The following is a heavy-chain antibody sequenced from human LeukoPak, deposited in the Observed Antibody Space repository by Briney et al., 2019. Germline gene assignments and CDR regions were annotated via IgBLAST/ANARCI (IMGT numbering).Heavy chain of an antibody. CDR3: ARVFYYYGSGSYGVDY. V-gene: IGHV3-21*04. Sequence: GGSLRLSCAASGFTFSSYSMNWVRQAPGKGLEWVSSISGSSSYIYYADSVKGRFTISRDNSKNTLYLQMNSLRAEDTAVYYCARVFYYYGSGSYGVDYWGQGTLVTVSS. CDR1: GFTFSSYS. CDR2: ISGSSSYI. J-gene: IGHJ4*02. D-gene: IGHD3-10*01.